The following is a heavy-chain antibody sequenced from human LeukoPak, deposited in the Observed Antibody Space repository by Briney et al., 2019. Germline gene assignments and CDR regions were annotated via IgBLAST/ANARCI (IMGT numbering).Heavy chain of an antibody. Sequence: PGGSLRLSCAVSGFTFTDYLMNWVRQAPGKGLEWVASIRQDGGDKSYVDSVKGRFTISRDNTKSSLYLQINSLRAEDTAVYYCARDGTAAGLYFDLWGQGTLVTVSS. J-gene: IGHJ4*01. D-gene: IGHD6-13*01. CDR1: GFTFTDYL. CDR3: ARDGTAAGLYFDL. V-gene: IGHV3-7*01. CDR2: IRQDGGDK.